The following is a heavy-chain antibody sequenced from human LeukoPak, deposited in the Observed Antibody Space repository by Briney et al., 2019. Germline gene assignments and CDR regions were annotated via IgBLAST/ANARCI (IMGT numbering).Heavy chain of an antibody. CDR3: AKAPGGRFDY. Sequence: GGSLRLSCAASGFTFSDYSMNWVRQAPGKGLEWVSSITSSSTYMYYADSVKGRFTISRDNSKNTLYLQVNSLRAEDTAVYYCAKAPGGRFDYWGQGTLVTVSS. J-gene: IGHJ4*02. CDR2: ITSSSTYM. D-gene: IGHD1-26*01. CDR1: GFTFSDYS. V-gene: IGHV3-21*04.